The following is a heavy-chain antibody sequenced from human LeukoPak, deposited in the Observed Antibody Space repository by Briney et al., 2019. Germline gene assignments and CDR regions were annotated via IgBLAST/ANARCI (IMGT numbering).Heavy chain of an antibody. CDR1: GFTFSSYS. J-gene: IGHJ4*02. CDR3: ARSDGYNYSFDY. CDR2: ISGSSSTI. D-gene: IGHD5-24*01. Sequence: GGSLRLSCAASGFTFSSYSMNWVRQAPGKGLERVSYISGSSSTIYYADSVKGRFTISRDNAKNSLYLQLNRLRAEDTAAYYCARSDGYNYSFDYWGQGTLVTVSS. V-gene: IGHV3-48*04.